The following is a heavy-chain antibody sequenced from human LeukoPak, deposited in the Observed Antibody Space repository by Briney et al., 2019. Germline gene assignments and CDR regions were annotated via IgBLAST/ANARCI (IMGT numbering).Heavy chain of an antibody. V-gene: IGHV4-31*03. J-gene: IGHJ3*02. Sequence: SETLSLTCTVSGGSISSGGYYWSWIRQHPGKGLEWIGYIYYSGSTYYNPSLKSRVTISVDTSKNQFSLKLRSVTAADTAVYYCARQPFGYYDSSGASAFDIWGQGTMVTVSS. D-gene: IGHD3-22*01. CDR1: GGSISSGGYY. CDR2: IYYSGST. CDR3: ARQPFGYYDSSGASAFDI.